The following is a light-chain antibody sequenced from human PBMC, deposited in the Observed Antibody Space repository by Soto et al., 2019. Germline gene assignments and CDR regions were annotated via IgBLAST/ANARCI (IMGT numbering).Light chain of an antibody. J-gene: IGKJ2*01. Sequence: EIVLTQSPGTLSLSPGERATLSCRASQSVSSSYLAWYQQKPGQAPRLLIYGASSRATGIPDRFSGSGSGTDFTLTISRLEPEDVAGYYCQQYGSSPPYTFGNGTKLEI. V-gene: IGKV3-20*01. CDR1: QSVSSSY. CDR2: GAS. CDR3: QQYGSSPPYT.